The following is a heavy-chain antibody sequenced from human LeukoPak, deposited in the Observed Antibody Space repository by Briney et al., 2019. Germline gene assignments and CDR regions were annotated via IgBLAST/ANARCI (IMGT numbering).Heavy chain of an antibody. V-gene: IGHV3-30*01. CDR2: ISYDGNNK. CDR3: ASGGFYDFWSGYYTPFDY. D-gene: IGHD3-3*01. CDR1: GFTFSACA. Sequence: GGSLRLSCAASGFTFSACAMHWVRQAPGKGLEWVAVISYDGNNKYYADSVKGRFTISRDNSKNTLYLQMNSLRVEDTAMYYCASGGFYDFWSGYYTPFDYWGQGTLVTVSS. J-gene: IGHJ4*02.